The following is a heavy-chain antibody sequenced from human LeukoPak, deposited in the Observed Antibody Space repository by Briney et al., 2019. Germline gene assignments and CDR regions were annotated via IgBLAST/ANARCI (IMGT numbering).Heavy chain of an antibody. Sequence: SETLSLTCTVSGYSISSGYSWSWIRQPPGKGLEWIGYIYYSGSTYYNPSLKSRVTISVDTSKNQFSLKLSSVTAADTAVYYCARGGDYGDPLFDYWGQGTLVTVSS. CDR3: ARGGDYGDPLFDY. J-gene: IGHJ4*02. CDR2: IYYSGST. V-gene: IGHV4-30-4*07. D-gene: IGHD4-17*01. CDR1: GYSISSGYS.